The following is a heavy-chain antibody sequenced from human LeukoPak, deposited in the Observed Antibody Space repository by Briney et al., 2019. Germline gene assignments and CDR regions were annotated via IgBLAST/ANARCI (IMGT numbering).Heavy chain of an antibody. CDR2: INPNSGGT. V-gene: IGHV1-2*02. CDR1: GYTFTSYD. D-gene: IGHD3-10*01. CDR3: ARIWDGSGIDY. J-gene: IGHJ4*02. Sequence: GASVKVSCKASGYTFTSYDINWVRQATGQGLEWMGWINPNSGGTNYAQKFQGRVTMTRDTSISTAYMELSRLRSDDTAVYYCARIWDGSGIDYWGQGTLVTVSS.